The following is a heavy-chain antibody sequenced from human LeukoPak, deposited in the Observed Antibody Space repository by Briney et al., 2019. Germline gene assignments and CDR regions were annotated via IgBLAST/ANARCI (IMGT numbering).Heavy chain of an antibody. D-gene: IGHD2-2*01. CDR1: GFTFSSYW. CDR3: ANEEDGDIVVVPAVTGH. CDR2: IWYDGSYK. V-gene: IGHV3-30*02. Sequence: PGGSLRLSCAASGFTFSSYWMHWVRQAPGKGLEWAAIIWYDGSYKYYTDSVKGRFTISRDNSKNTLYLQMNSLRAEDTAVYYCANEEDGDIVVVPAVTGHWGQGTLVTVSS. J-gene: IGHJ4*02.